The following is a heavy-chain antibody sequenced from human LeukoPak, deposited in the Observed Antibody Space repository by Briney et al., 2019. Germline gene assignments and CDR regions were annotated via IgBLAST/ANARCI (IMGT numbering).Heavy chain of an antibody. V-gene: IGHV3-33*01. J-gene: IGHJ4*02. CDR3: ARAKLDSSGYSFDS. Sequence: GGSLRLSCAASGFTFSSYGMHWVRQAPGKGLEWVAVIWYDGSNKYYADSVTGRFTISRDNSKNTLYLRMNSLRAEDTAVYYCARAKLDSSGYSFDSWGQGTLVTVSS. D-gene: IGHD3-22*01. CDR1: GFTFSSYG. CDR2: IWYDGSNK.